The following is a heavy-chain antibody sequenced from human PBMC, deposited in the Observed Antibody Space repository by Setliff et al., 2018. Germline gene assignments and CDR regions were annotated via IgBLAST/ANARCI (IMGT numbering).Heavy chain of an antibody. V-gene: IGHV4-30-4*08. CDR2: IYSSGST. CDR1: GGSISSGDYY. D-gene: IGHD6-19*01. Sequence: KPSETLSLTCTVSGGSISSGDYYWSWIRQPPGKGLEWIGYIYSSGSTYYNPSLKSRVSISVDTSKNQFSLKLSSVTAADTAVYYCAREQWLDPPGYYYWGQGILVTVSS. J-gene: IGHJ4*02. CDR3: AREQWLDPPGYYY.